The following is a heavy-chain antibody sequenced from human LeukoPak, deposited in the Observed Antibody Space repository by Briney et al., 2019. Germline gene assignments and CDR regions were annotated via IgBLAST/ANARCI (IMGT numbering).Heavy chain of an antibody. CDR2: VDPEDGET. V-gene: IGHV1-69-2*01. D-gene: IGHD2-2*01. CDR1: GYTFTDYY. Sequence: GASVKVSCKASGYTFTDYYMHWVQQAPGKGLEWMGRVDPEDGETIYAEKFQGRVTITADTSTDTAYMELSSLRSEDTAVYYCATARRPPIVVVPAAIGYRFDPWGQGTLVTVSS. J-gene: IGHJ5*02. CDR3: ATARRPPIVVVPAAIGYRFDP.